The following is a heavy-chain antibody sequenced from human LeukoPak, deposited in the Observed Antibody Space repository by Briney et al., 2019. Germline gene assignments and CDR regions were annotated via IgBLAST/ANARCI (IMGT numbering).Heavy chain of an antibody. CDR2: IYSGGST. V-gene: IGHV3-23*03. D-gene: IGHD1-26*01. CDR1: GFTFSSYA. J-gene: IGHJ4*02. CDR3: ARVWANSGNFYGEDY. Sequence: GGSLRLSCAVSGFTFSSYAMSWVRQAPGKGLEWVSVIYSGGSTYYADSVKGRFTISRDNSKNTLYLQMNSLRAEDTAVYYCARVWANSGNFYGEDYWGQGTLVTVSS.